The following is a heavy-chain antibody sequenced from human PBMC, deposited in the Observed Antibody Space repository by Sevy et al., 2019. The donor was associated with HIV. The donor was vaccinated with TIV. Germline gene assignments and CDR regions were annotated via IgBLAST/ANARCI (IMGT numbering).Heavy chain of an antibody. CDR2: VYYSGSA. CDR3: ARQGGIVDRAFDF. V-gene: IGHV4-39*01. J-gene: IGHJ4*02. Sequence: SETLSLTCTVSGGSVSSSGYYWGWIRQPPGKGLEWIGNVYYSGSADYNPSLKGRATLSVDTSKNQFSLKVKSVTAADTAVYYCARQGGIVDRAFDFWGQGTLVTVSS. CDR1: GGSVSSSGYY. D-gene: IGHD2-21*01.